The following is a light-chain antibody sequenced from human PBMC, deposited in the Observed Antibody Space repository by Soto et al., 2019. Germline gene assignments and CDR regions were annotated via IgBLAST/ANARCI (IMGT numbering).Light chain of an antibody. J-gene: IGKJ5*01. CDR2: GAS. CDR3: QQFRSSPYT. Sequence: EIVLTQSPGTLSLSPGERATLSCRASQNVFNNYLVWCQQKPGQAPRLVIYGASSRATGIPDRFSGSGSGTDFTLTISRLEPEDLAVYYCQQFRSSPYTFGQGTRLEIK. V-gene: IGKV3-20*01. CDR1: QNVFNNY.